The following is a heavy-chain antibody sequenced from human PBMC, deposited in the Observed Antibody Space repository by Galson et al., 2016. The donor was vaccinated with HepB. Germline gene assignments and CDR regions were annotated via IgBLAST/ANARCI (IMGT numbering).Heavy chain of an antibody. J-gene: IGHJ5*02. CDR3: AREKVTNNCFDP. V-gene: IGHV4-31*03. Sequence: TLSLTCSVSGGSISSGGYYWSWIRQHPGQGLEWIGYISDSGNTYYNPSLRSRLTMSIDTSKKQFSMNLRSVTAADTAVYYCAREKVTNNCFDPWGQGTLVTVSS. CDR2: ISDSGNT. CDR1: GGSISSGGYY. D-gene: IGHD2-21*02.